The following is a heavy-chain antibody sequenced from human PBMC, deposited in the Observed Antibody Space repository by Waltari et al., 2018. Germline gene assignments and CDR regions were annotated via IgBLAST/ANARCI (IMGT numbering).Heavy chain of an antibody. CDR1: GGSFSGYY. CDR3: ARASWYYDSSGYGWFDP. CDR2: INHSGST. Sequence: QVQLQQWGAGLLKPSETLSLPCAVYGGSFSGYYWSWIRQPPGKGLEWIGEINHSGSTNYNPSLKSRVTISVDTSKNQFSLKLSSVTAADTAVYYCARASWYYDSSGYGWFDPWGQGTLVTVSS. J-gene: IGHJ5*02. V-gene: IGHV4-34*01. D-gene: IGHD3-22*01.